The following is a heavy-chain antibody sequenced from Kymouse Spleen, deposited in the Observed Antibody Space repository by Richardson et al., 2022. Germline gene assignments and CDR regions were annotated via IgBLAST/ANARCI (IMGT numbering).Heavy chain of an antibody. D-gene: IGHD6-19*01. CDR1: GGSFSGYY. Sequence: QVQLQQWGAGLLKPSETLSLTCAVYGGSFSGYYWSWIRQPPGKGLEWIGEINHSGSTNYNPSLKSRVTISVDTSKNQFSLKLSSVTAADTAVYYCAREGIAVAGTSLYYFDYWGQGTLVTVSS. CDR3: AREGIAVAGTSLYYFDY. J-gene: IGHJ4*02. V-gene: IGHV4-34*01. CDR2: INHSGST.